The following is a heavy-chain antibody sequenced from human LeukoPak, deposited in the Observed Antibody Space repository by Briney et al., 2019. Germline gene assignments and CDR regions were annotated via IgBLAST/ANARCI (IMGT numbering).Heavy chain of an antibody. D-gene: IGHD4-11*01. Sequence: PSETLSLTCTVSGGSISSYYWSWIRQPPGKGLEYIGYIYYSGSTNYSPSLKSRVTISVDTSKNQFSLKLSSVTAADTAVYYCARESHYSNYYYYMDVWGKGTTVTVSS. CDR2: IYYSGST. CDR3: ARESHYSNYYYYMDV. J-gene: IGHJ6*03. V-gene: IGHV4-59*01. CDR1: GGSISSYY.